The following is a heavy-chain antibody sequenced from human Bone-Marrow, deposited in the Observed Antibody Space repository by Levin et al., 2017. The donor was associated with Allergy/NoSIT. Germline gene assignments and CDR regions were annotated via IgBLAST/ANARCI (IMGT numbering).Heavy chain of an antibody. CDR1: GFTFSSYA. V-gene: IGHV3-30*18. Sequence: GGSLRLSCAASGFTFSSYAMHWVRQAPGKGLEWVAVISYDGSDKNYVDSVKGRFTISRDNSKNTLYLQMNSVRAEDTSVYYCAKDPGRQDHFDYWGQGTLVTVSS. J-gene: IGHJ4*02. CDR2: ISYDGSDK. CDR3: AKDPGRQDHFDY. D-gene: IGHD3-10*01.